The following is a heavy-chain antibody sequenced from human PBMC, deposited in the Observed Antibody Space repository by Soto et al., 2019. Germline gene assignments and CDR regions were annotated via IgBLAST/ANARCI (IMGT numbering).Heavy chain of an antibody. CDR3: ARDPPPPDY. CDR2: ISAYNGNT. Sequence: QVQLVQSGAEVKKPGASVKVSCKASGYTFASYAISWMRQAPGQGLEWMGGISAYNGNTNYAQKLQGRVTMTTDTSPSTAYMELRSLGSDDTAVYYCARDPPPPDYWGQGTLVTVSS. CDR1: GYTFASYA. V-gene: IGHV1-18*01. J-gene: IGHJ4*02.